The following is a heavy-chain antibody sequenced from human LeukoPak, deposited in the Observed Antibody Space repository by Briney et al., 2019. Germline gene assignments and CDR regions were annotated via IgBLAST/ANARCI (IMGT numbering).Heavy chain of an antibody. CDR2: ISWNSGSI. CDR1: GFTFDDYA. Sequence: TGGSLRLSCAASGFTFDDYAMHWVRQAPGKGLEWVSGISWNSGSIGYADSVKGRFTISRDNAKNSLYLQMNSLRGEDTAVYYCARLANYDSSGYFDYWGQGTLVTVSS. CDR3: ARLANYDSSGYFDY. D-gene: IGHD3-22*01. V-gene: IGHV3-9*01. J-gene: IGHJ4*02.